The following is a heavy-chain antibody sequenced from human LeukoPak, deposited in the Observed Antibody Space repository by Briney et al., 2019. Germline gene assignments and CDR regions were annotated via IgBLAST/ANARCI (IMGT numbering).Heavy chain of an antibody. D-gene: IGHD3-10*01. V-gene: IGHV1-18*01. CDR3: ARGAHYIYGSGSFDF. J-gene: IGHJ4*02. CDR1: GYTFTNYV. CDR2: ISSQNGNT. Sequence: ASVKVSCKASGYTFTNYVISWVRQAPGQGLEWMGRISSQNGNTNYARELQGRVTVTTDTATSTAYMELRSQRSNDTALYYCARGAHYIYGSGSFDFWGQGTLVTVSS.